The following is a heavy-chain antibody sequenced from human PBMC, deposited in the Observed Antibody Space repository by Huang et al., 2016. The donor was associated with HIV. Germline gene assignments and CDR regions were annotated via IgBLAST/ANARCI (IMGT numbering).Heavy chain of an antibody. Sequence: EVQLVQSGAEVKKPGESLKISCTGSGYSFSIYWIAWVRQMPGKGLAGMGIIDPFESKSTYLPSCEGHVSISVDKSINTVYLHWSSLKASDTAIYYCAKGRRAFDVWGQGTWVTVSS. CDR3: AKGRRAFDV. J-gene: IGHJ3*01. CDR2: IDPFESKS. CDR1: GYSFSIYW. V-gene: IGHV5-51*03.